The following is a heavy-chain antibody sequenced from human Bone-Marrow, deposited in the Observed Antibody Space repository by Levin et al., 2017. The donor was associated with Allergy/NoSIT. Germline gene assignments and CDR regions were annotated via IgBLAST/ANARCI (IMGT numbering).Heavy chain of an antibody. CDR1: GASLNSGSNH. Sequence: SETLSLTCTVSGASLNSGSNHWSWIRQSPGKGLEWIANIDYSGSTMYNPSLRSRVTISSDTSKNRFSLTLTSVTAADTAVYYCARDLDYYYYMDVWGKGTTVTVSS. CDR2: IDYSGST. J-gene: IGHJ6*03. CDR3: ARDLDYYYYMDV. V-gene: IGHV4-61*01.